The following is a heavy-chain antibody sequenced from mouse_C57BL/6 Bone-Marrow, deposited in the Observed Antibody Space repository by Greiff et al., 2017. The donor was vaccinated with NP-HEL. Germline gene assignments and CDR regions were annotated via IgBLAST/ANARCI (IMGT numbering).Heavy chain of an antibody. CDR3: ARGSIYDGYYWFAY. V-gene: IGHV1-81*01. J-gene: IGHJ3*01. CDR1: GYTFTSYG. D-gene: IGHD2-3*01. CDR2: IYPRSGNT. Sequence: QVQLQQSGAELARPGASVKLSCKASGYTFTSYGISWVKQRTGQGLEWIGEIYPRSGNTYYNEKFKGKATLTADKSSSTAYMELRSLTSEDSAVYFCARGSIYDGYYWFAYWGQGTLVTVSA.